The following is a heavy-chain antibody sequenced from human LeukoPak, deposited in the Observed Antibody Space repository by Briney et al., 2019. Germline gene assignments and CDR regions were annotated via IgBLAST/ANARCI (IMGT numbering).Heavy chain of an antibody. D-gene: IGHD3-3*01. CDR3: AKEYGSRFLEGFDY. V-gene: IGHV3-23*01. J-gene: IGHJ4*02. CDR1: GFTVSLYS. CDR2: ISGSGGST. Sequence: PGGSLLLNCNAPGFTVSLYSVSWFRQAPANLMQWLLAISGSGGSTYYADSVKGRFTISRDNSKNTLYLQMNSLRAEDTAVYYCAKEYGSRFLEGFDYWGQGTLVTVSS.